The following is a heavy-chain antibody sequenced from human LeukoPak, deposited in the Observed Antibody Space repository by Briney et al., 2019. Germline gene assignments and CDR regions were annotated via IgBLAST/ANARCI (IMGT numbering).Heavy chain of an antibody. CDR1: GYTFTSYY. CDR2: INPSGGST. Sequence: ASVKVSCKASGYTFTSYYMHWVRQAPGQGLERMGIINPSGGSTSYAQKFQGRVTMTRDTSTSTVYMELSSLRSEDTAVYYCARDRKGYCSGGSCYIDAFDIWGQGTMVTVSS. D-gene: IGHD2-15*01. CDR3: ARDRKGYCSGGSCYIDAFDI. J-gene: IGHJ3*02. V-gene: IGHV1-46*01.